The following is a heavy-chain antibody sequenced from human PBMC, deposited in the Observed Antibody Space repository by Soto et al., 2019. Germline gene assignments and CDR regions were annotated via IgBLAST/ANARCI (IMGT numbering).Heavy chain of an antibody. CDR3: AKRRAGAGYYTHVS. CDR2: ITGRGGST. Sequence: EVQLLESGGGLVQPGGSLRLSCAASGFTFSSYAMSWVRQAPGEGLEWVSGITGRGGSTYYADSVKGRFTISRDNSKNTLYLQMKALRAEERAVYYCAKRRAGAGYYTHVSWGQGTLVTVSS. D-gene: IGHD3-3*01. V-gene: IGHV3-23*01. J-gene: IGHJ5*02. CDR1: GFTFSSYA.